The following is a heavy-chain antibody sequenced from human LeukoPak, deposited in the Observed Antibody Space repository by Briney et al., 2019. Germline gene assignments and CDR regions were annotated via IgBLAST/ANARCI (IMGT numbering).Heavy chain of an antibody. CDR1: GGSISSYY. CDR2: IYYSGST. J-gene: IGHJ3*02. D-gene: IGHD3-10*01. Sequence: PSETLSLTCTVSGGSISSYYWSWIRQPPGKGLEWIGYIYYSGSTNYNPSLKSRVTISVDTSKNQFSLKLSSVTAADTAVYYCARTYYCASGAFDIWGQGTMVTVSS. CDR3: ARTYYCASGAFDI. V-gene: IGHV4-59*01.